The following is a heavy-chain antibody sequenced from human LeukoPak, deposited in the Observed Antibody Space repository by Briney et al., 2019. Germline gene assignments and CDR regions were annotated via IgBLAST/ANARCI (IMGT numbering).Heavy chain of an antibody. Sequence: GGSLRLSCAASEFTFDDYAMDWVRQAPGKGLEWVSGISWNSGSIGYADSVKGRFTISRDNAKNSLYLQMNSLRAEDTALYYCAKGGIAAAGTYSDYWGQGTLVTVSS. CDR3: AKGGIAAAGTYSDY. CDR1: EFTFDDYA. V-gene: IGHV3-9*01. J-gene: IGHJ4*02. D-gene: IGHD6-13*01. CDR2: ISWNSGSI.